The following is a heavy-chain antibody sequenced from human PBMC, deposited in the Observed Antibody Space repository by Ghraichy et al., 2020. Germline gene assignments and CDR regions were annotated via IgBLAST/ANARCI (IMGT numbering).Heavy chain of an antibody. CDR2: MNPNSGNT. CDR3: AKVGETYLDSSGYYRP. CDR1: GYTFTSYD. V-gene: IGHV1-8*01. D-gene: IGHD3-22*01. Sequence: ASVKVSCQASGYTFTSYDIHWVRQATGQGLEWMGWMNPNSGNTGYAQKFQGRVTMTRDSASSTAYMELSSLRSEDTAIYYCAKVGETYLDSSGYYRPWGQGTLVTVSA. J-gene: IGHJ5*02.